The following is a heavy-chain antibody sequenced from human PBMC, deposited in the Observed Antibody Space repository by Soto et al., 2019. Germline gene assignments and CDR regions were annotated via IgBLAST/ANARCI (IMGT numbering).Heavy chain of an antibody. V-gene: IGHV1-18*01. CDR2: ISAYNGNT. J-gene: IGHJ6*02. D-gene: IGHD3-3*01. CDR3: ARVGHYYYGMAV. Sequence: ASVKVSCNASGYTFTSYGISWMRQAPGQGLEWMGWISAYNGNTNYAQKLQGRVTMTTDTSASTVYMELSSLSSEDTAVYYCARVGHYYYGMAVWGQGTTVTVSS. CDR1: GYTFTSYG.